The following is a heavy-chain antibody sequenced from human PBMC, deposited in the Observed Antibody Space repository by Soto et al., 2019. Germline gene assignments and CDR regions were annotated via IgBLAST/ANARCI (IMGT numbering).Heavy chain of an antibody. CDR2: VTHSGTA. V-gene: IGHV4-30-2*01. CDR1: GGSIDSGAFS. Sequence: SETLFLTCAVSGGSIDSGAFSLSWIRQPPGKGLEWIGYVTHSGTAYSIPSLNGRLTLSVDSSQTQFSLKLTSVTAADSAFYYCARIHWAQSSLDYWGRGILVTVSS. D-gene: IGHD6-19*01. J-gene: IGHJ4*02. CDR3: ARIHWAQSSLDY.